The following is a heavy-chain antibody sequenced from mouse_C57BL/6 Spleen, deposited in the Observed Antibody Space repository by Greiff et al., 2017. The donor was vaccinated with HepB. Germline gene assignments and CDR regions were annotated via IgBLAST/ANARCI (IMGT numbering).Heavy chain of an antibody. CDR2: INPNNGGT. Sequence: EVQLQQSGPELVKPGASVKISCKASGYTFTDYYMNWVKQSHGKSLEWIGDINPNNGGTSYNQKFKGKATLTVDKSSSTAYMELRSLTSEDSAVYYCARRGELRQDAMDYWGQGTSVTVSS. CDR1: GYTFTDYY. CDR3: ARRGELRQDAMDY. V-gene: IGHV1-26*01. D-gene: IGHD2-4*01. J-gene: IGHJ4*01.